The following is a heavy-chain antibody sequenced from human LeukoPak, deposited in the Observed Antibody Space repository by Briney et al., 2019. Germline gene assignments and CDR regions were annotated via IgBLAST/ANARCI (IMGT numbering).Heavy chain of an antibody. CDR2: INHSGST. J-gene: IGHJ4*02. CDR3: ARVGRYSGSHFDY. V-gene: IGHV4-34*01. CDR1: GGSFSGYY. Sequence: SETLSLTCAVYGGSFSGYYWSWIRQPPGKGLEWIGEINHSGSTNYNPSLKSRVTISVDASKNQFSLKLSSVTAADTAVYYCARVGRYSGSHFDYWGQGTLVTVSS. D-gene: IGHD1-26*01.